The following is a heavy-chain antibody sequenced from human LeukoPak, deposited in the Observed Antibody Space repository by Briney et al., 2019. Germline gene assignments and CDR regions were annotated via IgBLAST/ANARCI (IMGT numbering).Heavy chain of an antibody. Sequence: ASVQVSCKASGYTFTAYYMHWVRQAPGQGLEWMGRINPNTGGTNFAQKFQGRVTMTRDTSISTAYMELSRLRSDDTAVYYCARDHLRGVIAGGYHFDYWGQGALVTVSS. CDR2: INPNTGGT. V-gene: IGHV1-2*06. CDR1: GYTFTAYY. CDR3: ARDHLRGVIAGGYHFDY. D-gene: IGHD5-18*01. J-gene: IGHJ4*02.